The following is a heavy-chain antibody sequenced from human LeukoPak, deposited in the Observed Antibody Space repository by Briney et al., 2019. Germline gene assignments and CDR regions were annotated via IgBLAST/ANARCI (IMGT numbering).Heavy chain of an antibody. CDR1: GYTLTELS. CDR3: ATLNRGWAGRSGYYIRWFDT. J-gene: IGHJ5*02. V-gene: IGHV1-24*01. D-gene: IGHD3-3*01. Sequence: ASVKVSCKVSGYTLTELSMHWVRQAPGKGLEWMGGFDPENGETIYAQRFQGRVTMTEGTSTDTAYIEICSLRSEDTAVYSCATLNRGWAGRSGYYIRWFDTWGQGTLVTVSS. CDR2: FDPENGET.